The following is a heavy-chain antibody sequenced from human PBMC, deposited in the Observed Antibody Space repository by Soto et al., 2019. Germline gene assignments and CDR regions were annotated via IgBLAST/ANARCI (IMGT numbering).Heavy chain of an antibody. V-gene: IGHV4-59*01. J-gene: IGHJ4*02. D-gene: IGHD3-3*01. CDR3: ARDLSDYDFWSGRGAPFYFDY. Sequence: SETLSLTCTVSGGSISPYYWSWIRQPPGKGLEWIGYIYYSGSTNYNFSLQSRVTMSVDSSKNQFSLKLSSVTAADAAVYYCARDLSDYDFWSGRGAPFYFDYWGQGALVTVSS. CDR1: GGSISPYY. CDR2: IYYSGST.